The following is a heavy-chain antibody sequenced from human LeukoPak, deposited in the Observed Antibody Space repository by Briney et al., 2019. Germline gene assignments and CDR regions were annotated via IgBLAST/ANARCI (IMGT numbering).Heavy chain of an antibody. D-gene: IGHD4-17*01. Sequence: PGGSLRLSCAASGFTFSSYGMRWVRQAPGKGLEWVSSISSSSYIYYGDSVKGRFTISRDNAKNSLYLQMNSLRAEDTAVYYCARDGAVTNGRYFDYWGQGTLVTVSS. CDR3: ARDGAVTNGRYFDY. J-gene: IGHJ4*02. CDR1: GFTFSSYG. V-gene: IGHV3-21*01. CDR2: ISSSSYI.